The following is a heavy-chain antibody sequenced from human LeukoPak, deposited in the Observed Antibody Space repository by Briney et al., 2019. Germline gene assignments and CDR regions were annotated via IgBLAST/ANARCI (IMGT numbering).Heavy chain of an antibody. D-gene: IGHD3-22*01. CDR1: GFTFSSYG. CDR3: EKEKGPYYDSSGYDY. CDR2: IRYEGSNK. V-gene: IGHV3-30*02. Sequence: PGGSLRLSCAASGFTFSSYGMHGVRQAPARGREGVAFIRYEGSNKYYADSVKGRFTISRDNSKNTLYLQMNRVRAEDTAVYYCEKEKGPYYDSSGYDYWGQGTLVTVSS. J-gene: IGHJ4*02.